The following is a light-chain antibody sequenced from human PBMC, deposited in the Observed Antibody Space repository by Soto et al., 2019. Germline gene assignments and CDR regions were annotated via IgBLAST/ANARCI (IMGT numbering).Light chain of an antibody. CDR1: RSISSY. J-gene: IGKJ4*01. V-gene: IGKV3-11*01. CDR3: PQRSNWLFT. CDR2: DAS. Sequence: EIVLTQSPATLSLSPGERATLSCRGSRSISSYLAWYQQKPGQAPRLLIYDASNRATGIPARFSGSGSGTDFTLTISSLEPEDFAVYYCPQRSNWLFTFGAGTKVEIK.